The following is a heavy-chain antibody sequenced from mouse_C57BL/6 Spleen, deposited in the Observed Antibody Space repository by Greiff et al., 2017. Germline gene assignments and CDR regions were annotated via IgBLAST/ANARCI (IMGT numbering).Heavy chain of an antibody. V-gene: IGHV1-19*01. Sequence: EVQLQQSGPVLVKPGASVKMSCKASGYTFTDYYMNWVKQSHGKSLEWIGVINPYNGGTSYNQKFKGKATLTVDKSSSTAYMELNSLTSEDSAVYYCARDYGSSYYWGQGTTLTVSS. J-gene: IGHJ2*01. D-gene: IGHD1-1*01. CDR1: GYTFTDYY. CDR3: ARDYGSSYY. CDR2: INPYNGGT.